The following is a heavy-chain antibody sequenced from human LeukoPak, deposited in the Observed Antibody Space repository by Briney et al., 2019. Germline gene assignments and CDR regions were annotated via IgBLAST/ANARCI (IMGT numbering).Heavy chain of an antibody. V-gene: IGHV3-7*03. CDR1: GFTFSNYW. Sequence: PGGSLRLSCVASGFTFSNYWMTWVRQAPGKGLEWVANIKQDGGQTYYVDSVKGRFTISRDQANNTLYLQMNTLRDEDTAVYYCARGPRYSFYWGQGTLVSVSS. D-gene: IGHD6-13*01. CDR2: IKQDGGQT. CDR3: ARGPRYSFY. J-gene: IGHJ4*02.